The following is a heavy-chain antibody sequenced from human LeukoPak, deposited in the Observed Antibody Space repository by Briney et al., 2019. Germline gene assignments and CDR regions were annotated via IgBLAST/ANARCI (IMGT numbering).Heavy chain of an antibody. D-gene: IGHD3-9*01. CDR3: ARDRDQLRYFDWSLDY. J-gene: IGHJ4*02. V-gene: IGHV3-21*06. CDR1: GFTFSSYS. Sequence: KSGGSLRLSCAASGFTFSSYSMNWVRQAPGKGLEWVSSISSSSSYIYYADSVKGRLTISRDNAKNSLYLQMNSLRAEDTAVYYCARDRDQLRYFDWSLDYWGQGTLVTVSS. CDR2: ISSSSSYI.